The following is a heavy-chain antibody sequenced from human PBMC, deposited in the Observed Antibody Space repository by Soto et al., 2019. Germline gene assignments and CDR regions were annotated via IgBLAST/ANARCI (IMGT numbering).Heavy chain of an antibody. CDR3: ARVSEAEQRAGDAFDI. CDR1: GGTFSSYA. D-gene: IGHD6-19*01. J-gene: IGHJ3*02. V-gene: IGHV1-69*13. Sequence: ASSVKVSCKASGGTFSSYAISWVRQAPGQGLEWMGGIIPIFGTANYAQKFQGRVTITADESTSTAYMELSSLRSEDTAVYYCARVSEAEQRAGDAFDIWGQGTRVTV. CDR2: IIPIFGTA.